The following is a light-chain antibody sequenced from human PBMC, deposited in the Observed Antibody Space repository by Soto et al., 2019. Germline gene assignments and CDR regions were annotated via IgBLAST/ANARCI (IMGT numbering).Light chain of an antibody. J-gene: IGKJ5*01. V-gene: IGKV4-1*01. Sequence: DIVMTQSPDSLAVSLGERATINCKSSQSVLYSSNNKNYLAWYQQTPGQPPKLLIYWASTSESGVPDRFSGSGSGTDLTLNISSLQAEDVAVYDCQQYYSTPPNFGQGTRLEIK. CDR1: QSVLYSSNNKNY. CDR2: WAS. CDR3: QQYYSTPPN.